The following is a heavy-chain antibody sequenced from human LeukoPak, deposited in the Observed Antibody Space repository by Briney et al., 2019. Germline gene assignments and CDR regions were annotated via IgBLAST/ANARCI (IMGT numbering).Heavy chain of an antibody. V-gene: IGHV4-34*01. Sequence: SETLSLTCAVYGGSFSAYYWNWIRQPPGKGLEWIGEINHSGSTKYDPSLKSRVTISVDTSKNQFSMKLSSVTAADTAVCYCACGDYYFDYWGQGTLVTVSS. J-gene: IGHJ4*02. CDR2: INHSGST. CDR3: ACGDYYFDY. CDR1: GGSFSAYY. D-gene: IGHD2-21*02.